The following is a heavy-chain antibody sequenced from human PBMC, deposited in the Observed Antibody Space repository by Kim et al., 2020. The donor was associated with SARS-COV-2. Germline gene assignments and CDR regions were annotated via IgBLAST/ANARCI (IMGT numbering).Heavy chain of an antibody. CDR3: TTVGVAAAVDY. Sequence: KASAGPVKGRLTILRDNSKNSMYLQMDRLKPEDTAVYYCTTVGVAAAVDYWGQGTLVTVSS. CDR2: K. D-gene: IGHD6-13*01. V-gene: IGHV3-15*01. J-gene: IGHJ4*02.